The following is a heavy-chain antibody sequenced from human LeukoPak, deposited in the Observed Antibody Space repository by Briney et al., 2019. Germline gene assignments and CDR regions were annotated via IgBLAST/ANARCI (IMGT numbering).Heavy chain of an antibody. CDR3: ARGPYASGTYGRRGWVHYMDV. J-gene: IGHJ6*03. Sequence: GGSLRLSCATSGFTFTTFWMHWVRQAPGKGLVWVSRINHDGSSTNYADSVKGRFTISRDNAKNTLYLQMNSLRAEDTAVDYCARGPYASGTYGRRGWVHYMDVWGKGTTVTISS. CDR1: GFTFTTFW. D-gene: IGHD3-10*01. CDR2: INHDGSST. V-gene: IGHV3-74*01.